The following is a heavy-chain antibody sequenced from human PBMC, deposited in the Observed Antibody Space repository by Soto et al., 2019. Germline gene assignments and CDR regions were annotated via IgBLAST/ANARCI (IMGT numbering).Heavy chain of an antibody. Sequence: QLQLPESGPGLVKPSETLSLTCTVSGGSISSSSYYCGWIRQPPGQGLEWIGSIYYSGSTYYNPSRKSRVTIPVDTSKNQFSLKLSSVTAADTAVYYCARGERGAAAGTNWFDPRGQGTLVTVSS. CDR1: GGSISSSSYY. V-gene: IGHV4-39*01. D-gene: IGHD6-13*01. CDR2: IYYSGST. CDR3: ARGERGAAAGTNWFDP. J-gene: IGHJ5*02.